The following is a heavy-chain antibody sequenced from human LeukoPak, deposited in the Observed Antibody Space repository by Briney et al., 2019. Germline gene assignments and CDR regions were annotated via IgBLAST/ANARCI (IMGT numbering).Heavy chain of an antibody. CDR1: GYTFTSYD. D-gene: IGHD3-10*01. Sequence: ASVKVSCKASGYTFTSYDINLVRQATGRGLEWMGWMNPNSGNTGYAQKFQGRVTMTRNTSISTAYMELSSLRSEDTAVYYCARGYGGELFRVFRYWGQGTLVTVSS. CDR3: ARGYGGELFRVFRY. V-gene: IGHV1-8*01. J-gene: IGHJ4*02. CDR2: MNPNSGNT.